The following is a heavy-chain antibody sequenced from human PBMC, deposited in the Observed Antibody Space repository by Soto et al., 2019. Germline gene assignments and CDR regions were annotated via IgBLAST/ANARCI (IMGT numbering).Heavy chain of an antibody. Sequence: QVQLVESGGGVVQPGRSLRLSCAASGFTFSSFGMHWVRQAPGKGLEWVAVIWYDGSNKDYVDSVKGRFTISRDNSKSTPYTQMSSLRAEATAVYYCERDGRCAYFDLWGRGTLVTVSS. CDR2: IWYDGSNK. J-gene: IGHJ2*01. CDR1: GFTFSSFG. CDR3: ERDGRCAYFDL. V-gene: IGHV3-33*01.